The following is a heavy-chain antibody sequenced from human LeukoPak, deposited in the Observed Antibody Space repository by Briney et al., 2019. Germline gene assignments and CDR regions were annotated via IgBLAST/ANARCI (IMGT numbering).Heavy chain of an antibody. CDR1: GYTFTSYD. D-gene: IGHD3-3*01. Sequence: GASVKVSCKASGYTFTSYDINWVRQATGQGLEWMGWMNPNSGNTGYAQKFQGRVTMTRNTSISTAYMELNRLTSDDAAVYYCSRRGDFQAFDYWGQGTLVTVSS. J-gene: IGHJ4*02. CDR3: SRRGDFQAFDY. V-gene: IGHV1-8*01. CDR2: MNPNSGNT.